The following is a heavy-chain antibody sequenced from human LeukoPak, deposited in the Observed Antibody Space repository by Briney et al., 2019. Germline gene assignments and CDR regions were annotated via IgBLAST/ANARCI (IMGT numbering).Heavy chain of an antibody. Sequence: ASVKVSCKASGGTFSSYAISWVRQAPGQGLEWMGGIILIFGTANYAQKFQGRVTITADESTSTAYMELSSLRSEDTAVHYCARGPTGYNWNDVSLRGYYYYYMDVWGKGTTVTVSS. CDR1: GGTFSSYA. CDR3: ARGPTGYNWNDVSLRGYYYYYMDV. J-gene: IGHJ6*03. D-gene: IGHD1-1*01. V-gene: IGHV1-69*01. CDR2: IILIFGTA.